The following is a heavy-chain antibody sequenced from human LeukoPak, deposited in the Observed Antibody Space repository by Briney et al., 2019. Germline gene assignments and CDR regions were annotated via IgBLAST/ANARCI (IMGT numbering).Heavy chain of an antibody. Sequence: GGSLRLSCAASGLTFSSHWMHWVRHAPGMGLVWVSRITNDGRSTTYADSVKGRFTISRDNGKNTLYLQVNSLRAEDTAVYYCGTQKGGNPAYWGEGTLVTLSS. CDR1: GLTFSSHW. CDR3: GTQKGGNPAY. D-gene: IGHD1-14*01. V-gene: IGHV3-74*01. J-gene: IGHJ4*02. CDR2: ITNDGRST.